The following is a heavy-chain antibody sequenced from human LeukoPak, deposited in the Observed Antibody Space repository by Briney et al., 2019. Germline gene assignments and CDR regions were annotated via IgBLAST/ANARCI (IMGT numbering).Heavy chain of an antibody. D-gene: IGHD2-2*01. Sequence: GGSLRLSCAASGFTFSSYGMHWVRQAPGKGLEWVAFIRYDGSNKYYADSVKGRFTISRDNSKNTLYLQMNSLRAEDTAVSYCAKDLYCSSTSCSEASWGQGTLVTVSS. V-gene: IGHV3-30*02. CDR3: AKDLYCSSTSCSEAS. CDR1: GFTFSSYG. CDR2: IRYDGSNK. J-gene: IGHJ5*02.